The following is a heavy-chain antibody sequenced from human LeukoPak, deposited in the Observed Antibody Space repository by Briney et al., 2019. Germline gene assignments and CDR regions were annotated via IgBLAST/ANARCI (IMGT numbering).Heavy chain of an antibody. D-gene: IGHD6-13*01. CDR2: IYHSGST. V-gene: IGHV4-30-2*01. J-gene: IGHJ3*02. CDR1: GGSISSGGYY. CDR3: ARHSAHSSTNDAFDM. Sequence: SETLSLTCNVSGGSISSGGYYWSWIRQAPGKGLEWIGYIYHSGSTYYNPSLKSRVTISVDRSKNQFSLKLSSVTAADTAVYYCARHSAHSSTNDAFDMWGQGTLVIVSS.